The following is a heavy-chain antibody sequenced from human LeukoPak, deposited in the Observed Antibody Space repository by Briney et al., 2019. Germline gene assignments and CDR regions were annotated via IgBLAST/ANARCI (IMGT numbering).Heavy chain of an antibody. CDR3: ARERTTIVSGTTIGAY. D-gene: IGHD2/OR15-2a*01. V-gene: IGHV3-33*08. J-gene: IGHJ4*02. CDR2: ISSDGGTP. CDR1: GFTFRNYG. Sequence: GRSLRLSCAASGFTFRNYGMHWVRQAPGKGLEWVAVISSDGGTPYYADSVKGRFSISRDNSKNTVHLQMNSLTADDTAVYYCARERTTIVSGTTIGAYWGQGTLVTVSS.